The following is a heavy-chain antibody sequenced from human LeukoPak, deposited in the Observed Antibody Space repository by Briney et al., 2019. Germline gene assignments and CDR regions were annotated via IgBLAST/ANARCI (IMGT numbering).Heavy chain of an antibody. CDR2: IIPIFGTA. D-gene: IGHD4-11*01. Sequence: GASVKVSCKASGGTFSSYAISWVRQAPGQGLEWMGGIIPIFGTANYAQKFQGRVTITTDESTSTAYMELSSLRSEDTAVYYCARSLTTRDAFDIWGQGTMVTVSS. J-gene: IGHJ3*02. V-gene: IGHV1-69*05. CDR3: ARSLTTRDAFDI. CDR1: GGTFSSYA.